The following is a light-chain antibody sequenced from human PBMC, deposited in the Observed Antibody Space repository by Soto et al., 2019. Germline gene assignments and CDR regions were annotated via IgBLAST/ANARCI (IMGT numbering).Light chain of an antibody. J-gene: IGKJ1*01. Sequence: EIVMTQSPATLSVSPGERATLSCRASQSVSSNFAWYQQKPGQAPRLLIYDASTRATGIPARFSGSGSGTEFTLTISSLQSEDFTVYYCQQYNKWPLTFGQGTKVDIK. CDR3: QQYNKWPLT. V-gene: IGKV3-15*01. CDR2: DAS. CDR1: QSVSSN.